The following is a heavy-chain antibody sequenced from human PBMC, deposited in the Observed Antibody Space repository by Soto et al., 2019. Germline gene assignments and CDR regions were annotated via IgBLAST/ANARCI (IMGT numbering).Heavy chain of an antibody. D-gene: IGHD4-17*01. Sequence: EVQLVESGGGLVQPGRSLRLSCAASGFTFDDYAMHWVRQAPGKGLEWVSGISWNSGSIGYADSVKGRFTISRDNAKNSLYLQMNRLRAEDTALYYCAKGSYGDYGFGYFGYWGQGTLVTVSS. J-gene: IGHJ4*02. V-gene: IGHV3-9*01. CDR2: ISWNSGSI. CDR3: AKGSYGDYGFGYFGY. CDR1: GFTFDDYA.